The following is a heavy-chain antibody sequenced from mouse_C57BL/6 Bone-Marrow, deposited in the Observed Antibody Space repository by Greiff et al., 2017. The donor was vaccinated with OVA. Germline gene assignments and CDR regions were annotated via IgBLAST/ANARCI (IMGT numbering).Heavy chain of an antibody. Sequence: VKLQESGAELARPGASVKLSCKASGYTFTSYGISWVKQRTGQGLEWIGEIYPRSGNTYYNEKFKGKATLTADKSSSTAYMELRSLTSEDSAVYFCARGDGYDSWFAYWGQGTLVTVSA. CDR1: GYTFTSYG. V-gene: IGHV1-81*01. CDR2: IYPRSGNT. J-gene: IGHJ3*01. D-gene: IGHD2-2*01. CDR3: ARGDGYDSWFAY.